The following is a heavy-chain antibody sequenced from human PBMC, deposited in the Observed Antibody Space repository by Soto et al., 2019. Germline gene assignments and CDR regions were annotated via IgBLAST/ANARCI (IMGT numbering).Heavy chain of an antibody. CDR3: ARASCSGAACYIRDYFDY. CDR2: ITLVXDYV. V-gene: IGHV3-21*06. CDR1: RFTFSSLS. J-gene: IGHJ4*02. Sequence: GGSLRLSCTASRFTFSSLSLVRVRQCPQKGLELVASITLVXDYVYYAASVEGRFTIARDNGNNTLFLHMDDLRAGDTAMYFCARASCSGAACYIRDYFDYGGQGAMVTVSS. D-gene: IGHD2-2*02.